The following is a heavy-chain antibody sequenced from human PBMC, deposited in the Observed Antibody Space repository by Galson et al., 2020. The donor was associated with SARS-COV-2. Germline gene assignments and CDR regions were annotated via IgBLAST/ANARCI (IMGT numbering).Heavy chain of an antibody. CDR1: AFTFSRYG. J-gene: IGHJ4*02. CDR2: ISYDGSNK. Sequence: GGSLRLSCAASAFTFSRYGMHWVRQAPGKGLEWLSLISYDGSNKFYADSVKGRFTVSRDNSENMLYLQMNSLRPEDTAVYYCARVLGFMVQRVTALDSWGQGTLVTVSS. CDR3: ARVLGFMVQRVTALDS. V-gene: IGHV3-30*03. D-gene: IGHD3-10*01.